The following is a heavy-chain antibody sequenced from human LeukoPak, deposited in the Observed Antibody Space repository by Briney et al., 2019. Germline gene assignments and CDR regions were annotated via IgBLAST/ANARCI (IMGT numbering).Heavy chain of an antibody. Sequence: RDNSKNTLYLQMNSLRAEDTAVYYCAKDLPAMVMEGFFDYWGQGTLVTVSS. D-gene: IGHD5-18*01. V-gene: IGHV3-23*01. CDR3: AKDLPAMVMEGFFDY. J-gene: IGHJ4*02.